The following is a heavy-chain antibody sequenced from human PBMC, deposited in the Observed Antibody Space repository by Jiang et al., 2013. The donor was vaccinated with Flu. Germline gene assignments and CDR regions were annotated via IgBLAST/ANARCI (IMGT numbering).Heavy chain of an antibody. CDR1: GYTFTSYD. V-gene: IGHV1-8*01. CDR2: MNPNSGNT. J-gene: IGHJ5*02. Sequence: SGAEVKKPGASVKVSCKASGYTFTSYDINWVRQATGQGLEWMGWMNPNSGNTGYAQKFQGRVTMTRNTSISTAYMELSSLRSEDTAVYYCARGQGLQVLLWFGELDDWFDPWGQGTLVTVSS. D-gene: IGHD3-10*01. CDR3: ARGQGLQVLLWFGELDDWFDP.